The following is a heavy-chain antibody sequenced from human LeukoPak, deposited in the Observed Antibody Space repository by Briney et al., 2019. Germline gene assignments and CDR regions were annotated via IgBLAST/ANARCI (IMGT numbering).Heavy chain of an antibody. Sequence: GGSLRLSCAASGFTLTNAWMSWVRQAPGKGLEWVSAISGSGGSTYYADSVKGRFTISRDNSKNTLYLQMNSLRAEDTAVYYCAKDPYYYYYMDVWGKGTTVTVSS. CDR2: ISGSGGST. CDR3: AKDPYYYYYMDV. V-gene: IGHV3-23*01. CDR1: GFTLTNAW. J-gene: IGHJ6*03.